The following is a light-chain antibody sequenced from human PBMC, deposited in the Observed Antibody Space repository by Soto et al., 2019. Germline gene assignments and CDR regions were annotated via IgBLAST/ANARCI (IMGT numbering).Light chain of an antibody. CDR2: SDS. V-gene: IGLV1-44*01. Sequence: QAVVTQPPSVSGTPGQGVTISCSGSSSNIGVNTVNWYQHLPGTAPKLLIYSDSQRPSGVPDRFSGSKSGSSASLAISGLQSADEADYYCAAWDDSLNGVVFGGGTKVTVL. J-gene: IGLJ2*01. CDR3: AAWDDSLNGVV. CDR1: SSNIGVNT.